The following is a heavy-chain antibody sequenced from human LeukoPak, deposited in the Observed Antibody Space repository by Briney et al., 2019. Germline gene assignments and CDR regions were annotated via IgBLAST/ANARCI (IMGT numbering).Heavy chain of an antibody. CDR2: ISGSGGST. CDR1: GFTFSSYA. D-gene: IGHD3-10*01. CDR3: AKDRTMVRGVIDAFDI. Sequence: PGGSLRLSCVASGFTFSSYAMSWVRQAPGKGLEWVSAISGSGGSTYYADSVKGRFTISRDDSKNTLYLQINSLRAEDTALYYCAKDRTMVRGVIDAFDIWGQGTVVTVSS. J-gene: IGHJ3*02. V-gene: IGHV3-23*01.